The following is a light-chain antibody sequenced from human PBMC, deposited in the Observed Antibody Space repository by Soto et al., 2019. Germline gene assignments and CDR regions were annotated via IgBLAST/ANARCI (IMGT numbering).Light chain of an antibody. CDR1: SSDVGGYDY. J-gene: IGLJ1*01. V-gene: IGLV2-14*01. Sequence: QSALTQPASVSGSPVQSVTIACTGTSSDVGGYDYVSWYQQHPGKAPKFMIYEVTNRPSGVSHRFSGSKSGNTASLTISGLQAEDEADYYCSSYTTTSTYVFGTGTKVTVL. CDR3: SSYTTTSTYV. CDR2: EVT.